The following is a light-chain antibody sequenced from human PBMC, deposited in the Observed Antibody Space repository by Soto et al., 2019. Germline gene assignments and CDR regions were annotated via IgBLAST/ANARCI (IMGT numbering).Light chain of an antibody. CDR3: QHRSGWPPWT. CDR2: DVS. Sequence: EIVLTQSPATLSLSPGERATLSCGASQSVSTYLAWYQQNPGQAPRLLIYDVSNRATRIPARFSGSGSGTNFTLTISGLEPEDFAVYYCQHRSGWPPWTFGQGTKVQI. J-gene: IGKJ1*01. CDR1: QSVSTY. V-gene: IGKV3-11*01.